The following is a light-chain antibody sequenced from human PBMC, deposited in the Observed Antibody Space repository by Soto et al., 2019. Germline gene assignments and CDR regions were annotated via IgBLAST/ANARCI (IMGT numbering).Light chain of an antibody. CDR1: QDISTW. CDR2: AAT. CDR3: QQATSFPLT. Sequence: DIQMTQSTSSVPASVGDRVNITCRASQDISTWLAWYQQQPGKAPYLLIYAATSLKSGVPSRFSGRGSGTDLTLTIRRLQPEDFATYYCQQATSFPLTFGGGTKVDIK. V-gene: IGKV1-12*01. J-gene: IGKJ4*01.